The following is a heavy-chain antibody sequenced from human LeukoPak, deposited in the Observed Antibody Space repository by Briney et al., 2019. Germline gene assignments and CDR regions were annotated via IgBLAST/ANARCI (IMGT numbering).Heavy chain of an antibody. CDR3: ARKNDYGDSYYMDV. J-gene: IGHJ6*03. V-gene: IGHV4-31*03. CDR2: IHNTGKT. D-gene: IGHD4-17*01. Sequence: SQTLSLTCTVSGGSISSGSYYWGWIRQHPGKGLEWIGYIHNTGKTDYNPSLKSRIIISLDTSKSRFSLRLSSVTAADTALYYCARKNDYGDSYYMDVWGKGTTVTVSS. CDR1: GGSISSGSYY.